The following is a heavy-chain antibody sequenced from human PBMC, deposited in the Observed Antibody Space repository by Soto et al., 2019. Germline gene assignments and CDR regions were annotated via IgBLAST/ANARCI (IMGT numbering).Heavy chain of an antibody. Sequence: ASVKVSCMASGYTFSGYYMHWVGQAPRQGLEWMGRNNSNSGGTTYRQKFKGRVTMVKDKFIDTADGEMGRLRSDEPAVYYCARLSSTEFDNWGQGTLVTVSS. D-gene: IGHD2-2*01. CDR3: ARLSSTEFDN. V-gene: IGHV1-2*06. J-gene: IGHJ4*02. CDR2: NNSNSGGT. CDR1: GYTFSGYY.